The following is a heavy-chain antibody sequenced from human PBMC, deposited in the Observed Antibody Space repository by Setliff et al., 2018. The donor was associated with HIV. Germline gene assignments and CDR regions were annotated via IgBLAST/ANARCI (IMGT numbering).Heavy chain of an antibody. CDR3: AKDTLPASARGSSMDV. J-gene: IGHJ6*03. CDR2: ISWNSGGI. V-gene: IGHV3-9*01. Sequence: SLKISCVASGFTFDDYAMHWVRQAPGKGLEWVSGISWNSGGILYADSVKGRFTISRDNAKNSLYLQINSLRVEDTALYYCAKDTLPASARGSSMDVWGKGTTVTVSS. CDR1: GFTFDDYA.